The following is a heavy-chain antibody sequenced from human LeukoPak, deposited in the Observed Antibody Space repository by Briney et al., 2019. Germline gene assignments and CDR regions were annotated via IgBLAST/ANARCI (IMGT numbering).Heavy chain of an antibody. D-gene: IGHD2-2*01. Sequence: ASVNVSCKASGGTFSSYAISWVRQAPGQGLEWMGGIIPIFGTANYAQKFQGRVTITTDESTSTAYMELSSLRSEDTAVYYCARDRTAIVVVPAAIDAFDIWGQGTMVTVSS. CDR3: ARDRTAIVVVPAAIDAFDI. J-gene: IGHJ3*02. V-gene: IGHV1-69*05. CDR1: GGTFSSYA. CDR2: IIPIFGTA.